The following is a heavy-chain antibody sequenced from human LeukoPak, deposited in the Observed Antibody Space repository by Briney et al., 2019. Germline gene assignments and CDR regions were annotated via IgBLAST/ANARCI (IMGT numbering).Heavy chain of an antibody. Sequence: SGTLSLTCAVSGGSISSSNWWSWVRQPPGKGLEWIGEIYHSGSTNYNPSLKSRVTVSVDKSKNQFSLKLSSVTAADTAVYYCARHNPPRYSSSYGLRYWGQGTLVTVSS. J-gene: IGHJ4*02. D-gene: IGHD6-6*01. CDR3: ARHNPPRYSSSYGLRY. CDR2: IYHSGST. V-gene: IGHV4-4*02. CDR1: GGSISSSNW.